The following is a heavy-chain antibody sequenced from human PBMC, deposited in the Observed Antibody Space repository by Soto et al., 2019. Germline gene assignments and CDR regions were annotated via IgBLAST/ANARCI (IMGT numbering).Heavy chain of an antibody. D-gene: IGHD2-2*01. CDR1: GFTFSSYW. J-gene: IGHJ6*02. CDR2: IKQDGSEK. Sequence: GGSLRLSCVASGFTFSSYWMSWVRQVPGKGLEWVANIKQDGSEKYYVDSVKGRFTISRDNAKNSLYLQMNSLRAEDTAVYYCARHSCSSKRCYLYGMDVWGQGTTVTVSS. CDR3: ARHSCSSKRCYLYGMDV. V-gene: IGHV3-7*03.